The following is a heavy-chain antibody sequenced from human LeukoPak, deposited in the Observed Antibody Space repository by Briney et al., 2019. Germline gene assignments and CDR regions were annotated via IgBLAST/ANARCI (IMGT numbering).Heavy chain of an antibody. CDR1: GYTFTSYD. Sequence: ASVKVSCKASGYTFTSYDINWVRQATGQGLEWMGWMNPNSGNTGYAQKFQGRVTMTRNTSISTAYMELSSLRSEDTAVYYCASWSTIVVVSSYYYGMDVWGQGTTVTVSS. CDR3: ASWSTIVVVSSYYYGMDV. CDR2: MNPNSGNT. J-gene: IGHJ6*02. V-gene: IGHV1-8*01. D-gene: IGHD3-22*01.